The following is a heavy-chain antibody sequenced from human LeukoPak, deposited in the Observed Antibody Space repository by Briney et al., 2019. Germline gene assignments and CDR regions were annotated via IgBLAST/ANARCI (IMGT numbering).Heavy chain of an antibody. CDR1: GGSISSYY. J-gene: IGHJ6*03. Sequence: SEALSLTCTVSGGSISSYYYSWIRQPAGKGLEWIGRINTSGSTNYNPSLKSRVTISADKSKKQFSLRLTSVTAADTAVYYCAREGSGSYLGYYYYMEVWGTGTTVTVSS. CDR2: INTSGST. D-gene: IGHD3-10*01. CDR3: AREGSGSYLGYYYYMEV. V-gene: IGHV4-4*07.